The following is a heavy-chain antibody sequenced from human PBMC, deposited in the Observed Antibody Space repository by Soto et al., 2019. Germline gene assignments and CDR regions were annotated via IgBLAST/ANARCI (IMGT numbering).Heavy chain of an antibody. CDR2: IYCSGST. Sequence: SETLSLTCTVSGGSISSYYWSWIRQPPGKGLEWIGYIYCSGSTNYNPSLKSRVTISVDTSKNQFSLKLSSVTAADTAVYYCAREKDYYESSGYYEVSRAFDIWGQGTMVTVSS. CDR1: GGSISSYY. D-gene: IGHD3-22*01. J-gene: IGHJ3*02. V-gene: IGHV4-59*01. CDR3: AREKDYYESSGYYEVSRAFDI.